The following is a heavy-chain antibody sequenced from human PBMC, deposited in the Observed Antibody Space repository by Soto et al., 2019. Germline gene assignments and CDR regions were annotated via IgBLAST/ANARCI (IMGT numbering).Heavy chain of an antibody. CDR2: ISAYNGNT. J-gene: IGHJ5*02. CDR1: GYTFTSYG. D-gene: IGHD6-13*01. V-gene: IGHV1-18*01. Sequence: ASVKVSCKASGYTFTSYGISWVRQAPGQGLEWMGWISAYNGNTNYAQKFQGRVTMTRNTSISTAYMELSSLRSEDTAVYYCARRIAAAANWFDPWGQGTLVTVSS. CDR3: ARRIAAAANWFDP.